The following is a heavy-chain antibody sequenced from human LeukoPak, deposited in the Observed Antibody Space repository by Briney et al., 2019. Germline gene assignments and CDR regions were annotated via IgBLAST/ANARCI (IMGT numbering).Heavy chain of an antibody. D-gene: IGHD3-10*01. V-gene: IGHV3-23*01. CDR1: GFTFTSYV. CDR3: TRAPQQPRSYNDY. CDR2: IVGTGVNT. J-gene: IGHJ4*02. Sequence: GGSLRLSCAASGFTFTSYVMAWVRHAPGKGLEWVTSIVGTGVNTYYADSVKGRFTVSRDNSKNTMFLQMNNLRAEDTAVYFCTRAPQQPRSYNDYWGQGTLATVSS.